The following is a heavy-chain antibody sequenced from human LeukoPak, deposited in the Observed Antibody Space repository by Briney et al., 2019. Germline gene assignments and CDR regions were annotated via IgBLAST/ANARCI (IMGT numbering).Heavy chain of an antibody. Sequence: ASVKVSCKASGYTSTSYDINWVRHATGQGREWMGWMKPKSDNTGYAQKFLGRVTMDRTTSTGTAYMKLSSLKSKARDVYSCARGGGLLRFEPFDYWGQGTLVTVSS. D-gene: IGHD3-3*01. V-gene: IGHV1-8*01. CDR1: GYTSTSYD. CDR3: ARGGGLLRFEPFDY. J-gene: IGHJ4*02. CDR2: MKPKSDNT.